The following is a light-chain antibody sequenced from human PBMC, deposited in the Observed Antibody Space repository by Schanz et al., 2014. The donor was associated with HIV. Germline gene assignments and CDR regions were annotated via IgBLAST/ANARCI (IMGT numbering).Light chain of an antibody. Sequence: QSALTQPASVSGSPGQSITISCTGTSSDVGGYNYVSWYQQHPGKAPKLMIYDVTNRPSGLSNRFSGSKSGNTASLTISGLQAEDEADYYCSSYAATSNVLFGGGTKLTVL. J-gene: IGLJ3*02. CDR1: SSDVGGYNY. CDR3: SSYAATSNVL. CDR2: DVT. V-gene: IGLV2-14*03.